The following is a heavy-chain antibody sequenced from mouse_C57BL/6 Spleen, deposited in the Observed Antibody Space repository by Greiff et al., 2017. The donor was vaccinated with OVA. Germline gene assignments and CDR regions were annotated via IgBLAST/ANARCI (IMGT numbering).Heavy chain of an antibody. CDR1: GYSFTDYN. Sequence: EVKLQQSGPELVKPGASVKISCKASGYSFTDYNMNWVKQSHGKSLEWIGVINPNYGTTSYNQKFKGKATLTVDKSSSTAYMQLSSLTAEDSAVYYGARRVTMVKTTPYFDVWGKGTTLTVSS. CDR2: INPNYGTT. J-gene: IGHJ1*03. D-gene: IGHD2-2*01. CDR3: ARRVTMVKTTPYFDV. V-gene: IGHV1-39*01.